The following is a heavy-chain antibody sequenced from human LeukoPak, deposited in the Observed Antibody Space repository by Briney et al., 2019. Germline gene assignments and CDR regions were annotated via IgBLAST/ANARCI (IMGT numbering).Heavy chain of an antibody. CDR2: ISAYNGNT. Sequence: ASVKVSCKASGYTFTSYGISWVRQAPGQGLEWMGWISAYNGNTNYAQKLQGRVTMTTDTSTSTAYMELRSLRSDDTAVYYCARGARYYYDSSGYYDQWGQGTLVTVSS. V-gene: IGHV1-18*01. CDR1: GYTFTSYG. D-gene: IGHD3-22*01. CDR3: ARGARYYYDSSGYYDQ. J-gene: IGHJ5*02.